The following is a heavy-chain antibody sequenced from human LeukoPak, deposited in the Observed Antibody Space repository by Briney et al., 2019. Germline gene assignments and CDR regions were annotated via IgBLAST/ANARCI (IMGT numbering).Heavy chain of an antibody. D-gene: IGHD3-10*01. CDR3: AKEMGHSPHSSGTYWSDGGVGLDY. J-gene: IGHJ4*02. CDR1: GGSISSYY. CDR2: IYYSGST. Sequence: PSETLSLTCTVSGGSISSYYWSWIRQPPGKGLEWIGYIYYSGSTNYNPSLKSRVTISVDTSKNQFSLKLSSVTAADTAVYYCAKEMGHSPHSSGTYWSDGGVGLDYWGQGTLVTVSS. V-gene: IGHV4-59*01.